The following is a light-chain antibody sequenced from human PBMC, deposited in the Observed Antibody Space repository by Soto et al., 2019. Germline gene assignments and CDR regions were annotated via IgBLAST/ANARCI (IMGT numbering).Light chain of an antibody. CDR3: SSYAGRNNLV. Sequence: QSVLTQPPSASGSPGQSVTISCTGTRSDVGGYNYVSWYQQHPGKAPKLMIYEVSKRPSGVPDRFSGSKSGNTASLTVSGLQAEDEADYYCSSYAGRNNLVFGGGTKLTVL. V-gene: IGLV2-8*01. CDR2: EVS. J-gene: IGLJ2*01. CDR1: RSDVGGYNY.